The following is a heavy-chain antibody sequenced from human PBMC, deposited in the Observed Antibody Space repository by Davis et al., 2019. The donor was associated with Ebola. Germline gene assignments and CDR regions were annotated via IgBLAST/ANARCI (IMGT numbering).Heavy chain of an antibody. CDR3: AKDLADIVVVPAAADYGMDV. J-gene: IGHJ6*02. CDR1: GFTFSSYW. D-gene: IGHD2-2*01. V-gene: IGHV3-7*03. Sequence: GESLKISCAASGFTFSSYWMSWVRQAPGKGLEWVANIKQDGSEKYYVDSVKGRFTISRDNSKNTLYLQMNSLRAEDTAVYYCAKDLADIVVVPAAADYGMDVWGQGTTVTVSS. CDR2: IKQDGSEK.